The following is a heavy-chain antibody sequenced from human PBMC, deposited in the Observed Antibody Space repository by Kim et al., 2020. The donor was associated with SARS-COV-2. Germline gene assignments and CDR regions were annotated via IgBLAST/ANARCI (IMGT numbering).Heavy chain of an antibody. CDR3: AKGDQTVLYYDRGYDY. CDR2: LSGSGANT. J-gene: IGHJ4*02. CDR1: GIAFSSYA. D-gene: IGHD3-10*02. Sequence: GGSLRLSCAASGIAFSSYALSWVRQAPGKGLEWVSGLSGSGANTYYADSVKGRFTISRDNSKSMLYLWMTSLKVEDMAVYYCAKGDQTVLYYDRGYDYWGQGTLVTVSS. V-gene: IGHV3-23*01.